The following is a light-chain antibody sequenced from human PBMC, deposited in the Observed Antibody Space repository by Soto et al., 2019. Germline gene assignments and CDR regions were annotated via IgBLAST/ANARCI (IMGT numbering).Light chain of an antibody. V-gene: IGKV3-15*01. CDR2: GAS. CDR1: QSVSSN. J-gene: IGKJ5*01. Sequence: EVVMTQSPATLSVSPGERATLSCRASQSVSSNLAWYQQTPGQAPRLLIYGASTRATGIPARFSGSGSGTEFTLSISSLQSEDFAVYYCQQYNNWPPITFGQGTRLEIK. CDR3: QQYNNWPPIT.